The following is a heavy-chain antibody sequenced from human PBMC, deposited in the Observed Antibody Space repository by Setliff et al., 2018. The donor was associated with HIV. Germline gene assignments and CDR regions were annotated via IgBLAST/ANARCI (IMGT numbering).Heavy chain of an antibody. CDR3: TREFHSSGYAGIFDV. V-gene: IGHV3-30-3*01. Sequence: GGSLRLSCAASGFTFSTYSMHWVRQAPGKGLEWVAIISYDGSKKYYADSVKGRFTISRDNSKNTLYLQMNSLRAEDTAVYYCTREFHSSGYAGIFDVWGQGTAVTVSS. CDR1: GFTFSTYS. J-gene: IGHJ3*01. CDR2: ISYDGSKK. D-gene: IGHD3-22*01.